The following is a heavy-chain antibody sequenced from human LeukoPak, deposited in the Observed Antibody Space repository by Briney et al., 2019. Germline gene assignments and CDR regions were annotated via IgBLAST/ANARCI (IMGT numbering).Heavy chain of an antibody. CDR2: AYYRSEWFH. V-gene: IGHV6-1*01. CDR3: AREGELGMAGGLDY. J-gene: IGHJ4*02. Sequence: SQTLSLTCAISGDSVSSNSAAWYWIRQSPSGGLEWLGRAYYRSEWFHDYAVSVKSRITVNPDTSKNQFSLLLSSVTAEDTAVYYCAREGELGMAGGLDYWGQGALVTVSS. CDR1: GDSVSSNSAA. D-gene: IGHD7-27*01.